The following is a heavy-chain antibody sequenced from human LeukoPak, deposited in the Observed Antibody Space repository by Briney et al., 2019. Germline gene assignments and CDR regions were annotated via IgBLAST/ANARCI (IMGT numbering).Heavy chain of an antibody. V-gene: IGHV1-69*06. CDR2: TISNSGTA. D-gene: IGHD5-12*01. Sequence: ASVKVSCKASGGTLTINGITWVRQAPGQGLEWMGATISNSGTANYAQKFLGRLTITADKSTNTVYMELTSLKSEDTAVYFCARASAYDPPPPPKYYMDVWGKGTTVVVSS. CDR3: ARASAYDPPPPPKYYMDV. CDR1: GGTLTING. J-gene: IGHJ6*03.